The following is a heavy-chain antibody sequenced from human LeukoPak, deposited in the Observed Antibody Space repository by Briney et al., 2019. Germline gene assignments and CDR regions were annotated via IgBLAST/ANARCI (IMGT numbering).Heavy chain of an antibody. CDR3: ARSPGRYFDWLLYPFDY. D-gene: IGHD3-9*01. CDR1: GGTFSSYA. CDR2: IIPIFGTA. J-gene: IGHJ4*02. V-gene: IGHV1-69*06. Sequence: SVKVSCKASGGTFSSYAISWVRQAPGQGLEWMGGIIPIFGTANYAQKFQGRVTITADKSTSTAYMELSSLRSEDTAVYYCARSPGRYFDWLLYPFDYWGQGTLVTVSS.